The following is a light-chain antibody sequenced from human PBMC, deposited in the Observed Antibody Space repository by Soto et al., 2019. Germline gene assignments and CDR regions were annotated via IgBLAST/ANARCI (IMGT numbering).Light chain of an antibody. CDR3: QQYNNWPPTWT. CDR1: QTIGSN. J-gene: IGKJ1*01. CDR2: DAS. Sequence: EIVMTQSPATLSGSPGERATLSGRAIQTIGSNLAWYQQKPGQPPRLLIYDASTRATDIPARFTGSGSGTEFTLTISSLQSEDFAVFYCQQYNNWPPTWTFGQGTKVDIK. V-gene: IGKV3-15*01.